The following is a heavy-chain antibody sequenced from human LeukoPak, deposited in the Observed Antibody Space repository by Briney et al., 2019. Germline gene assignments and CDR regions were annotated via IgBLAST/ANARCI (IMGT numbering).Heavy chain of an antibody. CDR1: GYSFISYW. CDR3: ARAYQTITVAGSFSFYFDY. CDR2: IYPGDSDT. Sequence: GESLKISCKGSGYSFISYWIGWVRQMPGKGLEGMGIIYPGDSDTRYSPSFQGQVTISADKSISTAYLQRSSLKASDTAMYYCARAYQTITVAGSFSFYFDYWGQGTLVTVSS. J-gene: IGHJ4*02. V-gene: IGHV5-51*01. D-gene: IGHD6-19*01.